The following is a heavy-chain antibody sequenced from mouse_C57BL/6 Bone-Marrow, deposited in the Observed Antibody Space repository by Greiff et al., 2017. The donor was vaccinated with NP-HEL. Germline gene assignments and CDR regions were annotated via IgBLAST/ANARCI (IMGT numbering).Heavy chain of an antibody. Sequence: EVQRVESGGGLVQPGGSLKLSCAASGFTFSDYYMYWVRQTPEKRLEWVAYISNGGGSTYYPDTVKGRFTISRDNAKNTLYLQMSRLKSEDTAMYYCERHGWLLPYAMDYWGQGTSVTVSS. CDR1: GFTFSDYY. D-gene: IGHD2-3*01. CDR3: ERHGWLLPYAMDY. CDR2: ISNGGGST. V-gene: IGHV5-12*01. J-gene: IGHJ4*01.